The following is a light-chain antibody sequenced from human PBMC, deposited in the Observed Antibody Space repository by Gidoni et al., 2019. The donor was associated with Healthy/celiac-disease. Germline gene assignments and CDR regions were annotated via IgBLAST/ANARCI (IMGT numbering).Light chain of an antibody. V-gene: IGKV3-20*01. CDR2: GAS. CDR1: QSVSSSY. Sequence: EIVLTQSPGTLSLSPGERATLSCRASQSVSSSYLAWYQQKPGQAPRLLIYGASSRATGIPDRFSGSGSGTDFTLTISRLQPEDFEVYYCQQDGSSPWTFXQXTKVEIK. CDR3: QQDGSSPWT. J-gene: IGKJ1*01.